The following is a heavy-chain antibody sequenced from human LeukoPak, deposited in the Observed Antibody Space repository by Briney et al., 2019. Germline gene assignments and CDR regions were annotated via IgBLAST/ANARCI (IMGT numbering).Heavy chain of an antibody. Sequence: SETLSLTSTVSGGSISSYYWGWIRQPPGKGLEWIGSIYYSGSTYYNPSLKSRVTISVDTSKNQFSLKLSSVTAADTAVYYCARIYYYYSYMDVWGIGTTVTVSS. J-gene: IGHJ6*03. CDR2: IYYSGST. V-gene: IGHV4-39*07. CDR3: ARIYYYYSYMDV. CDR1: GGSISSYY.